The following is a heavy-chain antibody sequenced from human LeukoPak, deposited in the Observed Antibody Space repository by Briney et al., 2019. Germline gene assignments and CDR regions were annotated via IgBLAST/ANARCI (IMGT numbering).Heavy chain of an antibody. CDR2: IYYSGNT. V-gene: IGHV4-39*01. D-gene: IGHD3-16*02. CDR3: ARGRRITFGGIIVPFDY. J-gene: IGHJ4*02. CDR1: GGSISSSTYY. Sequence: SETLSLTCTVSGGSISSSTYYWGWIRQPPGKGLEWLGSIYYSGNTYHNPSLKSRLTISVDTSKNQFSLKLSSVTAADTAVYYCARGRRITFGGIIVPFDYWGQGTVVTVSS.